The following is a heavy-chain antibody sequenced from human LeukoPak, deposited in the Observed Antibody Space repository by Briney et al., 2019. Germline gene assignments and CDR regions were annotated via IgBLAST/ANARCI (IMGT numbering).Heavy chain of an antibody. CDR2: ISSSSSYT. J-gene: IGHJ4*02. V-gene: IGHV3-11*06. CDR1: GFTFSDYY. CDR3: AREYCSGGSCYQLVDY. D-gene: IGHD2-15*01. Sequence: GGSLRLSCAASGFTFSDYYMSWIRQAPGKGLEWVSYISSSSSYTNYADSVKGRFTISRDNAKNSLYLQMNSLRAEDTAVYYCAREYCSGGSCYQLVDYWGQGTLVTVSS.